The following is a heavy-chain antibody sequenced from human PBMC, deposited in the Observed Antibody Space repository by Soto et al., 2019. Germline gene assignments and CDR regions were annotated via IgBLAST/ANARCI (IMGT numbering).Heavy chain of an antibody. Sequence: XETLSLTCSVSGCSISSSGFSWGWIRQPPGKGLEWIGNINYSGNTYYAPSLKSRVTISVDTSKNQFSLNLISVTAADTAVYYCARQRSAWYELNFWGQGTLVTVSS. CDR2: INYSGNT. D-gene: IGHD6-19*01. J-gene: IGHJ4*02. CDR3: ARQRSAWYELNF. CDR1: GCSISSSGFS. V-gene: IGHV4-39*01.